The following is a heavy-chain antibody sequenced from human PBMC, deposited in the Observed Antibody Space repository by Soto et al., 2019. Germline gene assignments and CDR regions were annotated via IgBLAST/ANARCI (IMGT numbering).Heavy chain of an antibody. CDR2: IYYSGST. CDR1: GGSISSSSYY. D-gene: IGHD1-1*01. V-gene: IGHV4-39*01. Sequence: SETLSLTCTVSGGSISSSSYYWGWIRQPPGKGLEWIGNIYYSGSTYYNPSLKSRVTISVDTSKNQFSLKLSSVTAADTAVYYCASGPGTTADYWGQGTLVTVSS. J-gene: IGHJ4*02. CDR3: ASGPGTTADY.